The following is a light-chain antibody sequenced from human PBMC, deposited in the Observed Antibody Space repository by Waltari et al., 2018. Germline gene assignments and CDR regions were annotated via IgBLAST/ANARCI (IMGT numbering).Light chain of an antibody. J-gene: IGKJ1*01. Sequence: EIVFTQSPGTLSLSPGDRATLSCRAIQSVSRALAWYQQKPGQAPRLLISGASNRATGIPDRFSGSGSGTDFSLTISSLEPEDFAVYYCQHYVRLPATFGQGTKVEIK. CDR1: QSVSRA. CDR3: QHYVRLPAT. CDR2: GAS. V-gene: IGKV3-20*01.